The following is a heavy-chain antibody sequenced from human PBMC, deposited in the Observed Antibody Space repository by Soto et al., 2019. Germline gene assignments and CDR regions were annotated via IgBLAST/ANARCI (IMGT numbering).Heavy chain of an antibody. CDR1: GYTFTSNG. Sequence: ASVKVSCKASGYTFTSNGISWVRQAPGQGLEWMGWNSAYNGNTKYAQKLQGRVSVTTDTSTSTAYMELRSLRSDDTAVYYCVRDYASDSGVLLDFWGQGTLVTVSS. V-gene: IGHV1-18*01. J-gene: IGHJ4*02. CDR3: VRDYASDSGVLLDF. CDR2: NSAYNGNT. D-gene: IGHD3-22*01.